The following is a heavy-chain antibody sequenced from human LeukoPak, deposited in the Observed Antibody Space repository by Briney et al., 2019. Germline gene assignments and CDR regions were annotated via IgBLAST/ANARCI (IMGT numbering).Heavy chain of an antibody. CDR3: ARVQGGGYSYGYDY. Sequence: PSETLSLTCAVSGGSISSRNWWSWVRQPPEKCLEWIGEIYHSGSTNQNPSLKSRVTISVDKSKNQFSLKLYSVTAADTAVYYCARVQGGGYSYGYDYWGQGTLVTVSS. CDR1: GGSISSRNW. D-gene: IGHD5-18*01. CDR2: IYHSGST. V-gene: IGHV4-4*02. J-gene: IGHJ4*02.